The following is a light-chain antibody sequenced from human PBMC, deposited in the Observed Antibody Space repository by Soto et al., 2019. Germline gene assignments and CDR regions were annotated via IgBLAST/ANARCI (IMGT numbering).Light chain of an antibody. V-gene: IGLV2-23*02. J-gene: IGLJ3*02. Sequence: QSVLTQPASVSGSPGQSITISCTGTRSDIGSYNSIAWYQQHPGKAPRVMIFEVTKRPSGISNRFSGSKSGSTASLTISGLQAADEADYFCFSYAGSSSWVFGGGINVTVL. CDR1: RSDIGSYNS. CDR3: FSYAGSSSWV. CDR2: EVT.